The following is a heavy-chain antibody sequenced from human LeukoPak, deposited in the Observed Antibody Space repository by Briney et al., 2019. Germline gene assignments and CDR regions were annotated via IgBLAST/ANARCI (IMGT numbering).Heavy chain of an antibody. Sequence: GGSLRLSRAASGFTFSDYSLNWVRQAPGKGLEWVSYISGIIFYADSVKGRFTISRDNAKNSLYLQMNSLRDEDTAVYYCARDKDYGFDYWGQGILVSVSS. CDR3: ARDKDYGFDY. J-gene: IGHJ4*02. V-gene: IGHV3-48*02. D-gene: IGHD4-17*01. CDR2: ISGII. CDR1: GFTFSDYS.